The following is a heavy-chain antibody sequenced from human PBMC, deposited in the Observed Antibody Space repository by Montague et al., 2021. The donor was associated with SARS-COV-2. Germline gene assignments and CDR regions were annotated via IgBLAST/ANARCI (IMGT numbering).Heavy chain of an antibody. D-gene: IGHD3-22*01. CDR2: IYYSGST. V-gene: IGHV4-39*02. Sequence: SETLSLTCTVSGGSISSSRYYWGWIRQPPGKGLEWIGSIYYSGSTYYNPSLKSRVTISVDTSKNQFSLKLSSVTAADTAVYYCAREAYYYDSSGYYGGGYYYYDGMDVWGQGTTVTVSS. J-gene: IGHJ6*02. CDR1: GGSISSSRYY. CDR3: AREAYYYDSSGYYGGGYYYYDGMDV.